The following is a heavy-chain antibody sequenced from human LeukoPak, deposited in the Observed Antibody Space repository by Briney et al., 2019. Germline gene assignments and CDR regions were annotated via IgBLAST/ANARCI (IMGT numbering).Heavy chain of an antibody. CDR1: GFTFSSYA. V-gene: IGHV3-30*04. J-gene: IGHJ4*02. CDR3: ARDGQDYGDYFWYFDY. D-gene: IGHD4-17*01. CDR2: ISYDGSNK. Sequence: GGSLRLSCAASGFTFSSYAMHWVRQAPGKGLEWVAVISYDGSNKYYADSVKGRFTISRDNSKNTLYLQMNSLRAEDTAVYYCARDGQDYGDYFWYFDYWGQGTLVTVSS.